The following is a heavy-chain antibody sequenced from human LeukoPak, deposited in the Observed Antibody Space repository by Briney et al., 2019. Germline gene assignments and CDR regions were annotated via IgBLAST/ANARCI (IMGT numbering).Heavy chain of an antibody. CDR2: ISTTSNTI. V-gene: IGHV3-48*02. CDR3: ARARYSSSWYLDY. CDR1: EFTFSSYS. D-gene: IGHD6-13*01. Sequence: GGSLRLSCAASEFTFSSYSMHWVRQAPGKGLEWVSGISTTSNTIYYADSVKGRFTISRDNAKNSLYLQMSGLGDEDTAVYFCARARYSSSWYLDYWGQGALVTVSS. J-gene: IGHJ4*02.